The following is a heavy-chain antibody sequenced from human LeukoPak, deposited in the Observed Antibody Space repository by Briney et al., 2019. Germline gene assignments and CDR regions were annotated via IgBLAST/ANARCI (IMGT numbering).Heavy chain of an antibody. Sequence: GASVKVSCETSGYIFTRYGISWVRQAPGQGLGWMGWSNTYNGHTKYAQSFQGRVTMTTDTSTSTAYMELRSLRSDDTAVYYCATDTTGGSFCDYWGQGTLVTVSS. D-gene: IGHD1-26*01. V-gene: IGHV1-18*01. J-gene: IGHJ4*02. CDR3: ATDTTGGSFCDY. CDR1: GYIFTRYG. CDR2: SNTYNGHT.